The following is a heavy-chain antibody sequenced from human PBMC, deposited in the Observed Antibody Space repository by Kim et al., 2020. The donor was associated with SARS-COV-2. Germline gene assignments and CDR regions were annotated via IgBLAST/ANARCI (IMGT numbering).Heavy chain of an antibody. CDR2: IYSGGSST. Sequence: GGSLRLSCAASGFTFSSYAMSWVRQAPGKGLEWVSVIYSGGSSTYYADSVKGRFTISRDNSKNTLYLQMNSLRAEDTAVYYCAKDRYSGYGYYFDYWGQGTLVTSPQ. CDR1: GFTFSSYA. J-gene: IGHJ4*02. CDR3: AKDRYSGYGYYFDY. V-gene: IGHV3-23*03. D-gene: IGHD5-12*01.